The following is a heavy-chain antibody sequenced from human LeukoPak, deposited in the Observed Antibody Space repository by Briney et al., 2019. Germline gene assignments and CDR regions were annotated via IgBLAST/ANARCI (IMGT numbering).Heavy chain of an antibody. V-gene: IGHV1-8*01. Sequence: ASVKVSCKASGYTFTRYDINWVRQATGQGLEWRGWMNPNSGNTGYAQKFQGRVTMTRNTSISTAYMELSSLRSEDTAVYYCARGSVGATAQFDYWGQGTLVTVSS. CDR3: ARGSVGATAQFDY. D-gene: IGHD1-26*01. CDR2: MNPNSGNT. CDR1: GYTFTRYD. J-gene: IGHJ4*02.